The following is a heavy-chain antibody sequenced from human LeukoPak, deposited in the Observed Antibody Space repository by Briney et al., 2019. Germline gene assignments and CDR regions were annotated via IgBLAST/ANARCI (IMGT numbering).Heavy chain of an antibody. V-gene: IGHV4-59*01. Sequence: SETLSLTCTVSGGSISSYYWSWIRQPPGKGLEWIGYIYYSGSTNYNPSLKSRVTISVDTSKNQFSLKLSSVTAADTAVYYCARRYNSNWNYGYWGQGTLVTVSS. J-gene: IGHJ4*02. CDR1: GGSISSYY. D-gene: IGHD1-7*01. CDR2: IYYSGST. CDR3: ARRYNSNWNYGY.